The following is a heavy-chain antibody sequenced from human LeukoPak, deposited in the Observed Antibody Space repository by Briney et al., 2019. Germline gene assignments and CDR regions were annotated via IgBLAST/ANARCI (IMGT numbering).Heavy chain of an antibody. CDR2: IWYDGSNK. J-gene: IGHJ4*02. Sequence: GRSLRLSCAASGFTFSSYGMHWVRQAPGKGLEWVAVIWYDGSNKYYADSVKGRFTISRDNSKNTLYLQMNSLRAEDTAVYYCARAYSSVASCDYWGQGTLVTVSS. CDR1: GFTFSSYG. V-gene: IGHV3-33*01. CDR3: ARAYSSVASCDY. D-gene: IGHD6-19*01.